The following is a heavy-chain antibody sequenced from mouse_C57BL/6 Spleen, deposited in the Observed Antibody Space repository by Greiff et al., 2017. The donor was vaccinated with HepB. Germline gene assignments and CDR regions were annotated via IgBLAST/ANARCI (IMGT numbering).Heavy chain of an antibody. J-gene: IGHJ3*01. CDR2: IYPGSGST. Sequence: QVQLQQPGAELVKPGASVKMSCKASGYTFTSYWITWVKQRPGQGLEWIGDIYPGSGSTNYNEKFKSKATLTVDTSSSTAYMQLSSLTSEDSAVYYCARGLHYYGSSSFAYWGQGTLVTVSA. V-gene: IGHV1-55*01. D-gene: IGHD1-1*01. CDR1: GYTFTSYW. CDR3: ARGLHYYGSSSFAY.